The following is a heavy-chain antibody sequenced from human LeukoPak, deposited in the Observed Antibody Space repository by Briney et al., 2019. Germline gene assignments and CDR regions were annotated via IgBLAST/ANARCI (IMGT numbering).Heavy chain of an antibody. J-gene: IGHJ6*03. CDR2: ISGSGGST. D-gene: IGHD3-10*01. V-gene: IGHV3-23*01. Sequence: GGSLRLSCAASGFTFSSYAMSWVRQAPGKGLEWVSAISGSGGSTYYADSVKGRFTISRDNSKNTLYLQMNSLRAEDTAVYYCAKGGPGSGSYSPYYYMDVWGKGTTVTVSS. CDR3: AKGGPGSGSYSPYYYMDV. CDR1: GFTFSSYA.